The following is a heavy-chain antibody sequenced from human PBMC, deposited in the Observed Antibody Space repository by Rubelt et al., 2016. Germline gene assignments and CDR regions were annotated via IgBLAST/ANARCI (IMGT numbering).Heavy chain of an antibody. D-gene: IGHD3/OR15-3a*01. CDR1: GGSFSGYY. V-gene: IGHV4-34*01. CDR3: ARGRGLLDGDYVDY. CDR2: INHSGST. J-gene: IGHJ4*02. Sequence: QVQLQQWGAGLLKPSETLSLTCAVYGGSFSGYYWTWIRQPPGKGLEWIGEINHSGSTNYNPSLKSRVTISIDTSKNQFSLKLSSVTAADTAGYYCARGRGLLDGDYVDYWGQGTLVTVSS.